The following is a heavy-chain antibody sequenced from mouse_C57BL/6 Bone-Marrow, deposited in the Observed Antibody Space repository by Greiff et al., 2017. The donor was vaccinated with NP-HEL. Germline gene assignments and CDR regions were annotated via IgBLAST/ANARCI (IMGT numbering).Heavy chain of an antibody. V-gene: IGHV1-64*01. D-gene: IGHD4-1*01. J-gene: IGHJ2*01. Sequence: QVQLQQPGAELVKPGASVKLSCKASGYTFTSYWMHWVKQRPGQGLEWIGMIHPNSGSTNYNEKFKSKATLTVDKSSSTAYMQLSSLTSEDSAVYYCAREGNWGYYFDYWGQGTTLTVSS. CDR2: IHPNSGST. CDR1: GYTFTSYW. CDR3: AREGNWGYYFDY.